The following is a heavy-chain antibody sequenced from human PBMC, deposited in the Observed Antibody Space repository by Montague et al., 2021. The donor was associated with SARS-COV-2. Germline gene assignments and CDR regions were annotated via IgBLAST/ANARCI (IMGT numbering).Heavy chain of an antibody. D-gene: IGHD5-12*01. J-gene: IGHJ5*02. CDR1: AGSFIGYY. V-gene: IGHV4-34*01. CDR2: ISHSGST. CDR3: ARGQRGSHKERRLRNWFDP. Sequence: SETLSLTCAVYAGSFIGYYWTWIRQSPGKGLEWIGGISHSGSTKYNPSLKSRVTISVDASKNQFSLKLSSVTAADTAVYYCARGQRGSHKERRLRNWFDPWGQGTLVIVSS.